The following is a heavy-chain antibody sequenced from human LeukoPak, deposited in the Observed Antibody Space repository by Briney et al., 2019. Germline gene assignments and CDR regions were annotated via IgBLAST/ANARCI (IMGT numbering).Heavy chain of an antibody. D-gene: IGHD3-9*01. CDR2: IYPGDSDT. CDR1: GYSFTSYW. Sequence: GESLKISCKGSGYSFTSYWIGGVRQMPGKGLEWMGIIYPGDSDTRYSPSFQGQVTISADKSISTAYLQWSSLKASDTAMYYCARHHYDILTGYYTDNWYFDLWGRGTLVTVSS. V-gene: IGHV5-51*01. CDR3: ARHHYDILTGYYTDNWYFDL. J-gene: IGHJ2*01.